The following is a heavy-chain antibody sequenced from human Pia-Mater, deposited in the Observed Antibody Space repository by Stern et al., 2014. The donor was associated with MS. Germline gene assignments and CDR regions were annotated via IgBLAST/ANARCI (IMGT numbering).Heavy chain of an antibody. CDR2: IYPGDSDT. Sequence: EVQLVQSGAEVKKPGESLKISCRVSGYNFATNWIGWVRQTPGKGLEWMGIIYPGDSDTRFSPSFQGQVSISVDKSINTAYLQWRSLKASDTAVYFCAREGVLYLDVQSHGYYGMDVWGQGTTVTVS. CDR3: AREGVLYLDVQSHGYYGMDV. CDR1: GYNFATNW. J-gene: IGHJ6*02. V-gene: IGHV5-51*01. D-gene: IGHD3-10*02.